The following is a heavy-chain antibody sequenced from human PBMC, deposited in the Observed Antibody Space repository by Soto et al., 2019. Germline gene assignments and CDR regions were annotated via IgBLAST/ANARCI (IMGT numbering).Heavy chain of an antibody. J-gene: IGHJ6*03. CDR3: ARVLRFGEMLTCYYCYIDV. D-gene: IGHD3-10*01. CDR2: MNPNSGNT. V-gene: IGHV1-8*01. Sequence: ASVKVYCKASGYTITRPDINWVRQATGQGLEWMGWMNPNSGNTGYAQKFQGRVTMTRNTSISTAYMELSSLRSEDTAVYYCARVLRFGEMLTCYYCYIDVWYKGTTGTVSS. CDR1: GYTITRPD.